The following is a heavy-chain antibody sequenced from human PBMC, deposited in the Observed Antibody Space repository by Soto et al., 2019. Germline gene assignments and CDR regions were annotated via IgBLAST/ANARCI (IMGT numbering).Heavy chain of an antibody. V-gene: IGHV4-34*01. J-gene: IGHJ6*02. D-gene: IGHD3-10*01. Sequence: TSETLSLTCAVYGWSFSGYYWSWIRQPPGKGLEWIGEINHSGSTNYNPSLKSRVTISVDTSKNQFSLKLSSVTAADTAVYYCARCRVLLWFGDPTYYYYYGMDVWGQGTTVTVSS. CDR2: INHSGST. CDR3: ARCRVLLWFGDPTYYYYYGMDV. CDR1: GWSFSGYY.